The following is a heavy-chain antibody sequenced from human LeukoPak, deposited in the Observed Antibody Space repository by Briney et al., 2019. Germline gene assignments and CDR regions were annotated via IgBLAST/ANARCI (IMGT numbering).Heavy chain of an antibody. CDR3: ARDPPTKSYGSGTYDY. J-gene: IGHJ4*02. CDR2: INQDGHGE. D-gene: IGHD3-10*01. V-gene: IGHV3-7*01. CDR1: GFTFSRFW. Sequence: PGGSLRLSCAASGFTFSRFWMSGGRQAPGAGLEGVANINQDGHGESYVDAVRGRFTISRDNDRNSLYLQMNSLRAEDTAVYYCARDPPTKSYGSGTYDYWGQGTLVTVSS.